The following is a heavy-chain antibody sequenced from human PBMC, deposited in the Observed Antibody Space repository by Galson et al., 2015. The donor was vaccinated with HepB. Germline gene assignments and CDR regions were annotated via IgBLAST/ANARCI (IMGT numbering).Heavy chain of an antibody. D-gene: IGHD1-26*01. Sequence: SLRLSCAASGFTFSDYYMSWIRQAPGKGLEWVSYISSSSSYTNYADSVEGRFTIPRDNAKNSLYLQMNSLRAEDTAVYYCAREATPGASGSYEATYYFDYWGQGTLVTVSS. CDR2: ISSSSSYT. V-gene: IGHV3-11*06. CDR3: AREATPGASGSYEATYYFDY. CDR1: GFTFSDYY. J-gene: IGHJ4*02.